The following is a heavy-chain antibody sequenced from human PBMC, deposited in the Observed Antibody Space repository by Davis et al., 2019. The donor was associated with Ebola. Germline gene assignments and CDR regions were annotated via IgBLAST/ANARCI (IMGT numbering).Heavy chain of an antibody. V-gene: IGHV3-33*01. CDR3: ARAPYYYDSSGWGAFDI. D-gene: IGHD3-22*01. CDR2: IWYSGNDK. CDR1: GFDFNIYG. Sequence: GESLKISCAASGFDFNIYGMHWVRQAPGKGLEWVGIIWYSGNDKYYGDSVRGRFTISRDNSKNTLYLQMNSLRDEDTAVYYCARAPYYYDSSGWGAFDIWGQGTMVTVSS. J-gene: IGHJ3*02.